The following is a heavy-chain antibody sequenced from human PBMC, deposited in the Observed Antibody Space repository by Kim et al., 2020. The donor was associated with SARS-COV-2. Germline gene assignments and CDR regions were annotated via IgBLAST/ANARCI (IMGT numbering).Heavy chain of an antibody. D-gene: IGHD3-10*01. Sequence: GGSLRLSCAASGFTFSSYGIHWVRQAPGKGLEWVAFISYDGSNKYYADSVKGRFTISRDNSKNTLYLQMNSLRAEDTAIYYCATDLMVRGLIIDGPNYWGQGTLVTVSS. J-gene: IGHJ4*02. V-gene: IGHV3-30*03. CDR1: GFTFSSYG. CDR3: ATDLMVRGLIIDGPNY. CDR2: ISYDGSNK.